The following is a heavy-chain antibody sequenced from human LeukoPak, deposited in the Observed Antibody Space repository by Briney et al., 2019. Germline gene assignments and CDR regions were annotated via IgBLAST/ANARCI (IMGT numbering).Heavy chain of an antibody. J-gene: IGHJ6*02. CDR2: INPNSGGP. CDR3: ARYSNTTGGMDV. V-gene: IGHV1-2*04. CDR1: GYIFTDYY. Sequence: GASVKVSCKASGYIFTDYYMFWVRQAPGHGLEWVGWINPNSGGPNYAKKFQAWVTMTRDTAINTAYMELSRLRSDDTAVYYCARYSNTTGGMDVWGQGTTVTVSS. D-gene: IGHD2-21*01.